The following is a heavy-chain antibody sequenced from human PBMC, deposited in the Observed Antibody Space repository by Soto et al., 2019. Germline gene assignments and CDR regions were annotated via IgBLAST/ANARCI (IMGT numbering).Heavy chain of an antibody. Sequence: EVQLVESGGGLVQPGGSLRLSCAASGFTFSSYSMNWVRQAPGKGLEWVSYISSSSSTIYYADSVKGRFTISRDNAKNSLYLQMNSLRDEDTAVYYCATGPPVVQPVYGPIVEYFQHWGQGTLVTVSS. CDR2: ISSSSSTI. CDR3: ATGPPVVQPVYGPIVEYFQH. CDR1: GFTFSSYS. J-gene: IGHJ1*01. D-gene: IGHD3-22*01. V-gene: IGHV3-48*02.